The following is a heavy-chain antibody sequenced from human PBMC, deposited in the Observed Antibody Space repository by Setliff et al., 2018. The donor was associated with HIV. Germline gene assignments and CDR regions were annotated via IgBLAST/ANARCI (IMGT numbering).Heavy chain of an antibody. CDR2: INHSGST. CDR3: ARGWFGGYYFDY. CDR1: VESFSGFY. Sequence: SETLSLTCAVYVESFSGFYWSWIRQPPGKGLEWIGEINHSGSTNYNPSLKSRVTISVDTSKNQFSLKLSFVTAADTAVYYCARGWFGGYYFDYCGQGTLVTVSS. V-gene: IGHV4-34*01. J-gene: IGHJ4*02. D-gene: IGHD3-10*01.